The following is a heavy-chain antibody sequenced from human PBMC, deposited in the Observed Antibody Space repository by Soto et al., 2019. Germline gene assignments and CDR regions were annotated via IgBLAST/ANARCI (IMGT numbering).Heavy chain of an antibody. CDR1: GGSISSGDYY. V-gene: IGHV4-30-4*01. Sequence: SETLSLTCTVSGGSISSGDYYWSWIRQPPGKGLEWIGYIYYSGSTYYNPSLKSRVTISVDTSKNQFSLKLSSVTAADTAVYYCASDCSGGSCYSDWGQGTLVTVSS. J-gene: IGHJ4*02. D-gene: IGHD2-15*01. CDR3: ASDCSGGSCYSD. CDR2: IYYSGST.